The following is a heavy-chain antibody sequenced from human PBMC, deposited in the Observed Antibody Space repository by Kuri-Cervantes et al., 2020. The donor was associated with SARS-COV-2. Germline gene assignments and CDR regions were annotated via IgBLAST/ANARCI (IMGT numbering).Heavy chain of an antibody. D-gene: IGHD2-21*01. CDR2: ISNDGKNK. V-gene: IGHV3-30*18. CDR1: GFNFSRTD. J-gene: IGHJ4*02. Sequence: SLQISCAAYGFNFSRTDMHWVRQAPGKGLEWVAVISNDGKNKKCIASGKGRFTISRDNSQNTLYLQMKSLTSEDTAMYYCAKDRVGVHDFWGQGTLVTVSS. CDR3: AKDRVGVHDF.